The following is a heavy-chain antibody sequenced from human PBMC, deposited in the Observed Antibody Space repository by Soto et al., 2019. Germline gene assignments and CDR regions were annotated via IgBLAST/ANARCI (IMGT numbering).Heavy chain of an antibody. CDR3: ARTGQQWLVDH. D-gene: IGHD6-19*01. CDR1: GFTFSSYW. CDR2: IKQDGSEQ. Sequence: EVQLVESGGGLVQPGGSLRLSCAASGFTFSSYWMTWVRQAAGKGLEWVANIKQDGSEQYFVDSVRGRFTISRDNAKKSLYLQMNSLRAEDTAVYYCARTGQQWLVDHWGQGTLVTVSS. V-gene: IGHV3-7*01. J-gene: IGHJ1*01.